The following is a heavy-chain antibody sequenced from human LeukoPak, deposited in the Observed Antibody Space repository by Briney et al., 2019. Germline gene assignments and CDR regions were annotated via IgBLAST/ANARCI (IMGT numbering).Heavy chain of an antibody. V-gene: IGHV3-48*03. CDR1: GFSFSSYE. Sequence: GGSLRLSCAASGFSFSSYEMNWVRQAPGRGLEWVSYISSSGSTIYYADSVKGRFTISRDNSKNTLYLQMNSLRAEDTAVYYCARAPTSYYYFDYWGQGTLVTVSS. CDR2: ISSSGSTI. D-gene: IGHD1-26*01. CDR3: ARAPTSYYYFDY. J-gene: IGHJ4*02.